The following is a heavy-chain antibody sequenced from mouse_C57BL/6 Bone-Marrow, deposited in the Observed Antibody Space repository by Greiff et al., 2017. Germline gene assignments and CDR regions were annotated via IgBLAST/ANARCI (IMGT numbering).Heavy chain of an antibody. V-gene: IGHV1-53*01. CDR1: GYTFTSYW. Sequence: VQLQQPGTELVKPGASVKLSCKASGYTFTSYWMHWVKQRPGQGLEWIGKINPSNGGTNYNEKFKSKATLTVDNSASPAYMQRSRLTSEDSAVYYCAREGNDGYPIFDYWGQGTTLTVSS. CDR2: INPSNGGT. J-gene: IGHJ2*01. CDR3: AREGNDGYPIFDY. D-gene: IGHD2-3*01.